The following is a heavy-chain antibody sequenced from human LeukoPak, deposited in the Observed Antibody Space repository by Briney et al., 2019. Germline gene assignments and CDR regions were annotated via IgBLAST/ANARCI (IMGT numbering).Heavy chain of an antibody. V-gene: IGHV4-4*02. D-gene: IGHD6-13*01. CDR2: IYHSGST. CDR1: GGSISSSNW. CDR3: ARVYYSNSYDYWYFDL. Sequence: SETLSLTCAISGGSISSSNWWSWVRQPPGKGLEWIGEIYHSGSTNYNPSLKSRVTISVDKSKNQFSLKLSSVTAADTAVYYCARVYYSNSYDYWYFDLWGRGTLVTVSS. J-gene: IGHJ2*01.